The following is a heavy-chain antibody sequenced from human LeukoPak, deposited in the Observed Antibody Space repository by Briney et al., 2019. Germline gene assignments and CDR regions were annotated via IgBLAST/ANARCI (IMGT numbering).Heavy chain of an antibody. J-gene: IGHJ4*02. Sequence: TSETLSLTCTVSGGSIRSSDYYWGWIRQPPGKGLEWVGNIYYSGSTYYNPSLESRVTISVDTSKNQFSLKLSSVTAADTAVYYCAREKGSSGYYYPLGYWGQGTLVTVSS. CDR3: AREKGSSGYYYPLGY. CDR1: GGSIRSSDYY. CDR2: IYYSGST. V-gene: IGHV4-39*07. D-gene: IGHD3-22*01.